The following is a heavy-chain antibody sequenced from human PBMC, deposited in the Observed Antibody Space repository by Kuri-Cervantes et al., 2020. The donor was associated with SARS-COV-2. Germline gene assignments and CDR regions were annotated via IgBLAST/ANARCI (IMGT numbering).Heavy chain of an antibody. CDR2: IRQDGGDH. D-gene: IGHD6-19*01. J-gene: IGHJ5*01. V-gene: IGHV3-7*05. CDR1: GFTFGHFW. CDR3: ARQVLTMAGWIDS. Sequence: GGSLRLSCAASGFTFGHFWMTWVRQAPGKGLEWVANIRQDGGDHYYVESVKGRFIISRDNARNSLFLEMKSVRAEDTAVYYCARQVLTMAGWIDSSGQGNLVTVSS.